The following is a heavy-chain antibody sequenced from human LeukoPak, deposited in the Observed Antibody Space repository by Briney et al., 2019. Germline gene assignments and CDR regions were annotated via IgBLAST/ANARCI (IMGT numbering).Heavy chain of an antibody. V-gene: IGHV1-69*04. CDR1: GGTFIIYA. J-gene: IGHJ4*02. CDR2: IIPILGIA. Sequence: GSSVKVSCKASGGTFIIYAISWVRQAPGQGREWMGRIIPILGIANYAQKFQGRVTITADKSTSTAYMELSSLRSEDTAVYYCARMGIAAAGPLWGQGTLVTVSS. D-gene: IGHD6-13*01. CDR3: ARMGIAAAGPL.